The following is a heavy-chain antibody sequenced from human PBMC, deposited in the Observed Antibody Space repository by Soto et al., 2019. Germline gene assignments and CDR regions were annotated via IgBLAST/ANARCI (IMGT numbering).Heavy chain of an antibody. CDR1: GFTFDDYA. V-gene: IGHV3-9*01. J-gene: IGHJ4*02. CDR3: AKDSWGVNHYFDY. Sequence: HPGGSLRLSCAASGFTFDDYAMHWVRQAPGKGLEWVSGISWNSSSIGYADSVKGRFTISRDNAKNSLYLQMNSLRAEDAALYYCAKDSWGVNHYFDYWGQGTLVTVSS. CDR2: ISWNSSSI. D-gene: IGHD3-10*01.